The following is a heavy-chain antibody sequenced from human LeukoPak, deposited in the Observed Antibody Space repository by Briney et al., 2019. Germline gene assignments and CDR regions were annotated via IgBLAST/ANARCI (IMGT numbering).Heavy chain of an antibody. J-gene: IGHJ4*02. CDR1: GYTFTSYG. D-gene: IGHD5-18*01. CDR2: ISAYNGNT. CDR3: ARDSDVDTAMVILGY. Sequence: ASVKVSCKASGYTFTSYGISWVRQAPGQGLEWMGWISAYNGNTNYAQKLQGRVTMTTDTSTSTAYMELRSLRSDDTAVYYCARDSDVDTAMVILGYWGQGTLVTASS. V-gene: IGHV1-18*01.